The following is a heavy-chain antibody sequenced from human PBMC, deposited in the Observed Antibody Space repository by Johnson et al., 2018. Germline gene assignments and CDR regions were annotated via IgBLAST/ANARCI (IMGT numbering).Heavy chain of an antibody. CDR2: IRSPGYGGTT. V-gene: IGHV3-49*05. CDR1: GFTFSDYA. CDR3: TRLEAIWGVISGLDV. Sequence: VQLVQSGGGLVKPGRSLRLSCTTSGFTFSDYAMTWFRQAPGKGLEWIGFIRSPGYGGTTEYAAFLGGRITISRDDSKSIAHLQMNSLKIEDTAVYYCTRLEAIWGVISGLDVWSQGTTVTVS. J-gene: IGHJ6*02. D-gene: IGHD3-10*01.